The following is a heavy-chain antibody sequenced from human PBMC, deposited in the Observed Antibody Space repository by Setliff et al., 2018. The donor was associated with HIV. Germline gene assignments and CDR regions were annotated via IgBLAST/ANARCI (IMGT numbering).Heavy chain of an antibody. V-gene: IGHV3-13*01. CDR1: GFAFSDYD. Sequence: GGSLRLSCATSGFAFSDYDFHWVRQVTGEGLEWVSAIGTGGDTYYADSVKGRFTIARENAKNSLYLQMNNGRAGDTALYFWARRGNLLEGRHIDSWGQGALVTVSS. D-gene: IGHD3-16*01. CDR3: ARRGNLLEGRHIDS. J-gene: IGHJ4*02. CDR2: IGTGGDT.